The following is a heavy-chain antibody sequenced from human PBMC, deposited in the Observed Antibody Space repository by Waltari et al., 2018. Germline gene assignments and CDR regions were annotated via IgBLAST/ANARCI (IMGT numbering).Heavy chain of an antibody. V-gene: IGHV1-69*14. Sequence: QVQLVQSGAEVKKPGSSVKVSCKASGGTFSSYAISWVRQAPGQGLEWMGGIIPIFGTANYAQKFQGRVTITADKSTSTAYMELSSLRSEDTAVYYCASGGGSVVVPAAMANWFDPWGQGTLVTVSS. D-gene: IGHD2-2*01. J-gene: IGHJ5*02. CDR1: GGTFSSYA. CDR3: ASGGGSVVVPAAMANWFDP. CDR2: IIPIFGTA.